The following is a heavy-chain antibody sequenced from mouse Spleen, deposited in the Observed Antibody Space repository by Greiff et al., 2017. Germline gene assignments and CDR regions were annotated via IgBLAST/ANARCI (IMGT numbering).Heavy chain of an antibody. J-gene: IGHJ1*01. V-gene: IGHV1-81*01. CDR1: GYTFTSYG. Sequence: QVHVKQSGAELARPGASVKLSCKASGYTFTSYGISWVKQRTGQGLEWIGEIYPRSGNTYYNEKFKGKATLTADKSSSTAYMELRSLTSEDSAVYFCAVRLLPHWYFDVWGAGTTVTVSS. CDR3: AVRLLPHWYFDV. D-gene: IGHD2-3*01. CDR2: IYPRSGNT.